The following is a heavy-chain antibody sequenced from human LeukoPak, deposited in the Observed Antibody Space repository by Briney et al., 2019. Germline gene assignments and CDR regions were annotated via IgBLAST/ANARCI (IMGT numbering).Heavy chain of an antibody. CDR2: ISNGGVTT. Sequence: GGSLRLSCAASGFTFGSYAMSWVRQTPGKSLEWVSIISNGGVTTYYADSVRGRFTVSRDNSKNVLYLQMSSLRAEDTAVYFCVKLSSGGGNKFGFDSWGQGTLVTVSS. CDR3: VKLSSGGGNKFGFDS. D-gene: IGHD4-23*01. V-gene: IGHV3-23*01. J-gene: IGHJ4*02. CDR1: GFTFGSYA.